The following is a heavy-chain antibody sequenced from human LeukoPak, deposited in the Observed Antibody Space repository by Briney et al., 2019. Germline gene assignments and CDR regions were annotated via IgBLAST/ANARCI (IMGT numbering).Heavy chain of an antibody. J-gene: IGHJ4*02. D-gene: IGHD3-22*01. CDR3: AKDLYKWSSGYYQPHY. Sequence: GGSLRLSCAASGFTFSSYEMNWVRQAPGKGLEWVSYISSSGSTIYYADSVKGRFTISRDNSKNTLYLQMNSLRAEDTAVYYCAKDLYKWSSGYYQPHYWGQGTLVTVSS. CDR1: GFTFSSYE. V-gene: IGHV3-48*03. CDR2: ISSSGSTI.